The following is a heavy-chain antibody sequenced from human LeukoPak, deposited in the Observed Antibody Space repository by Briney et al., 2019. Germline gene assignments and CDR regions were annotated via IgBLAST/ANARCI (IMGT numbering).Heavy chain of an antibody. CDR1: GFSFSDYW. D-gene: IGHD3-10*01. CDR3: ARGPNYGSRSDFFDF. CDR2: MKEDGSEK. Sequence: GGSLRLSCAASGFSFSDYWMNWVRQAPGKGLGWVGNMKEDGSEKYCVDCVKGRFTISRDNAKNSLYLQMNSLRAEDTAVYYCARGPNYGSRSDFFDFWGQGTLVTVSS. J-gene: IGHJ4*02. V-gene: IGHV3-7*03.